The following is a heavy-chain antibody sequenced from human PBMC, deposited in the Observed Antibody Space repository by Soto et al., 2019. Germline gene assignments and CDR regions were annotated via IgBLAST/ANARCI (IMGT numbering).Heavy chain of an antibody. CDR3: ARAPRYFDILTGSYYFDY. J-gene: IGHJ4*02. D-gene: IGHD3-9*01. V-gene: IGHV4-31*11. Sequence: SETLSLTCAVSGGSISSTSYYWSWIRQHQGKGLEWIGYIDYSGSTDYNPSLKSRVTISVDTSKNLFSLKVSSVTAADTAVYYCARAPRYFDILTGSYYFDYWGQGTLVTVSS. CDR1: GGSISSTSYY. CDR2: IDYSGST.